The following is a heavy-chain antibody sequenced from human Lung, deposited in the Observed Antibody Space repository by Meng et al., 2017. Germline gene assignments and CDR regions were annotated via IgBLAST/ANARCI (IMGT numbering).Heavy chain of an antibody. CDR1: GYNFPDYY. CDR2: INPKSGDT. J-gene: IGHJ4*02. CDR3: ARDEDISAAGKLFGDY. V-gene: IGHV1-2*06. D-gene: IGHD6-25*01. Sequence: QVPLAESGAEVKKPGASVKVSCKPSGYNFPDYYTHWVRRAPGQGLEWMGRINPKSGDTHYAQKFQARVTMTGDTSISTAYMELSGLRSDDTAMYYCARDEDISAAGKLFGDYWGQGTLVTVSS.